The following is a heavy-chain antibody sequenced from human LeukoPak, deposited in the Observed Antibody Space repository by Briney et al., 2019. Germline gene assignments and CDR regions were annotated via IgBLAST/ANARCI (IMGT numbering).Heavy chain of an antibody. J-gene: IGHJ4*02. V-gene: IGHV4-34*01. Sequence: SETLSLTCAVSGTSFSSYYWSWIRQPPGKGPEWIGEVNHSGYTNDNPSLKSRVTISVDTSKNQFSLRLRSVTAADTAVYFCARMTTGHDFWGQGTLVTVSS. CDR2: VNHSGYT. D-gene: IGHD4-17*01. CDR3: ARMTTGHDF. CDR1: GTSFSSYY.